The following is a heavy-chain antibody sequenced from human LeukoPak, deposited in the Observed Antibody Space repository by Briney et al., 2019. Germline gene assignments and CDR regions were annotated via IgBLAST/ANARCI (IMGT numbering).Heavy chain of an antibody. Sequence: GGSLRLSCAASGFTFSTYTMSWVRQAPGKGLEWVSAISGDHDYTYYADSVKGRFTISRDNSKNTLYLQMNSLRAEDTAIYHCAKEVLDYEIPYWYFDLWGRGTLVTVSS. J-gene: IGHJ2*01. CDR1: GFTFSTYT. CDR3: AKEVLDYEIPYWYFDL. CDR2: ISGDHDYT. D-gene: IGHD4-17*01. V-gene: IGHV3-23*01.